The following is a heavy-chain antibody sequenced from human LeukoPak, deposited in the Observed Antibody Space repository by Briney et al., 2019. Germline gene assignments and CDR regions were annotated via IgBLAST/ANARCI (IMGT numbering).Heavy chain of an antibody. J-gene: IGHJ5*02. D-gene: IGHD3-22*01. Sequence: SQTLSLTCTVSGGAISSGDYYWSWIRQPPGKGLEWIAYMYYSGSTYYNPSLKSRVTMSADTSKNQLSLKLSSVTAADTAVYYCARPYYYDSRIDPWGQGILVTVSS. CDR3: ARPYYYDSRIDP. CDR1: GGAISSGDYY. CDR2: MYYSGST. V-gene: IGHV4-30-4*01.